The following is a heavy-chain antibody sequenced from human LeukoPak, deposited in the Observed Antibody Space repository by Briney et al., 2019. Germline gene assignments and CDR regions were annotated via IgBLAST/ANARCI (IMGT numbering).Heavy chain of an antibody. J-gene: IGHJ4*02. V-gene: IGHV1-2*02. CDR3: ARHSGSYDYVWGSYLVF. CDR1: GYTFSDYY. D-gene: IGHD3-16*01. CDR2: INPKSGGT. Sequence: VASVKVSCKASGYTFSDYYIHWVRQAPGQGLEWMGWINPKSGGTNSAQKFQGRVTMTRDKSISTAYLELTRLRSDDTAVYYCARHSGSYDYVWGSYLVFWGQGTLVIVSS.